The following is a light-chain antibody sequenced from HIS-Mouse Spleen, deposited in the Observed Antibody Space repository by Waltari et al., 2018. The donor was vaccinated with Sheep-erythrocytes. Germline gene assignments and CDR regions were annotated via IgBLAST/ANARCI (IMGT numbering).Light chain of an antibody. V-gene: IGKV1-9*01. CDR1: QGISSY. Sequence: DIQLTQSPSFLSESVGDRVTITCRASQGISSYLAWYQQKPGKAPKLLIYAASTLQSGVPSRFSGSGSGTEFTLTISSLQPEDFATYYCQQLNSYPHTFGPGTKVDIK. J-gene: IGKJ3*01. CDR3: QQLNSYPHT. CDR2: AAS.